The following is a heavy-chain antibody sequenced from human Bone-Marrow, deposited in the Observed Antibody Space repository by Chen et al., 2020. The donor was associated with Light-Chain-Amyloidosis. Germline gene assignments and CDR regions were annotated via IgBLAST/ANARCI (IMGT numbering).Heavy chain of an antibody. Sequence: EVQLVESGGGLLQRGGYLRLYCAASGFAFSSYAMSWVRQAPGKGLEWVSTISGSGGSRYYGDSVKGRLTISRDNSKNALFLQMNSLRAADTAVYYCAKDISYDDILPGYPADAFDIWGQGTMVTVSS. V-gene: IGHV3-23*04. CDR1: GFAFSSYA. D-gene: IGHD3-9*01. J-gene: IGHJ3*02. CDR2: ISGSGGSR. CDR3: AKDISYDDILPGYPADAFDI.